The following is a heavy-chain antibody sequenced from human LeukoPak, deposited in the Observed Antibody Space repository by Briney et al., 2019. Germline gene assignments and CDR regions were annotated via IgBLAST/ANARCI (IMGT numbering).Heavy chain of an antibody. Sequence: ASVKVSCKASGYTFTSYDINWVRQATGQGLEWMGWMNPNSGNTGYAQKFQGRVTMTRNTSISTAYMELSSLRSEDTAVYYCARLPRGDVVTAIHFDYWGQGTLVTVSS. J-gene: IGHJ4*02. V-gene: IGHV1-8*01. CDR1: GYTFTSYD. CDR3: ARLPRGDVVTAIHFDY. CDR2: MNPNSGNT. D-gene: IGHD2-21*02.